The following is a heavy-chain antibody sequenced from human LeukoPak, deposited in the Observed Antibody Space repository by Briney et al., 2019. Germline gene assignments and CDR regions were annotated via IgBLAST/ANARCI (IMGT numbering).Heavy chain of an antibody. V-gene: IGHV4-34*01. J-gene: IGHJ5*02. CDR3: ARVWRGSYYYRRSTGQPNWFDP. CDR1: GGSFSGYY. D-gene: IGHD1-26*01. CDR2: INHSGST. Sequence: KPSETLSLTCAVYGGSFSGYYWSWIRQPPGKGLEWIGEINHSGSTNYNPSLKSRVTISVDTSKNQFSLKLSSVTAADTAVYYCARVWRGSYYYRRSTGQPNWFDPWGQGTLVTVSS.